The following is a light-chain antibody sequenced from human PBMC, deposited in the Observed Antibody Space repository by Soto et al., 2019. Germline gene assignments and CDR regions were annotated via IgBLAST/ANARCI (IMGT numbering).Light chain of an antibody. Sequence: QSVLTQPPSASGSPGQSVTISCTGTSRDVGGYNYVSWYQQHPGKAPKLIISEVSKRPSGVPDRFSGSKSGNTASLSVSGLQADDEADYYCSSYAGSNNLVFGGGPKLTVL. CDR2: EVS. J-gene: IGLJ3*02. CDR1: SRDVGGYNY. CDR3: SSYAGSNNLV. V-gene: IGLV2-8*01.